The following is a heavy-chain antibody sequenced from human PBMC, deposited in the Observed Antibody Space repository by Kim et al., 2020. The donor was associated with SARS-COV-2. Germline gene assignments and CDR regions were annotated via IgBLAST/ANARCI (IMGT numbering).Heavy chain of an antibody. V-gene: IGHV4-31*03. CDR1: GGSISSGSYY. Sequence: SETLSLTCTVSGGSISSGSYYWSWVRQHPGKGLEWIAYISYSGNTNYNPTLKSRLTISADTSKNQFSLKLSSVTAADTAVYYCAGSRDGYNYLAFDIWGQETMVTVS. CDR2: ISYSGNT. D-gene: IGHD5-12*01. CDR3: AGSRDGYNYLAFDI. J-gene: IGHJ3*02.